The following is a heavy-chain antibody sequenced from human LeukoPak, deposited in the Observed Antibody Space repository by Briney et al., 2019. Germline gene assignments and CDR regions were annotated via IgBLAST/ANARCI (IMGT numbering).Heavy chain of an antibody. CDR2: INHSGST. V-gene: IGHV4-34*01. D-gene: IGHD2-15*01. CDR1: GGSSSGYY. CDR3: ARDAGGRWSDAFDI. J-gene: IGHJ3*02. Sequence: SETLSLTCAVYGGSSSGYYWSWIRQPPGKGLEWIGEINHSGSTNYNPSLKSRVTISVDTSKNQFSLKLSSVTAADTAVYYCARDAGGRWSDAFDIWGQGTMVTVSS.